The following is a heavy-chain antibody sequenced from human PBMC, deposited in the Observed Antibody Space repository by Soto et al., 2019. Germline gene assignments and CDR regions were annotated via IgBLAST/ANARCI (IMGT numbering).Heavy chain of an antibody. D-gene: IGHD2-15*01. CDR1: GGSISSGDYY. J-gene: IGHJ5*02. Sequence: SETLSLTCTVSGGSISSGDYYWSWIRQPPGKGLEWIGYIYYSGSTYYNPSLKSRVTISVDTSKNQFSLKLSSVTAADTAVYYCARDIVVTNWFDPWGQGSLVTVSS. CDR3: ARDIVVTNWFDP. CDR2: IYYSGST. V-gene: IGHV4-30-4*01.